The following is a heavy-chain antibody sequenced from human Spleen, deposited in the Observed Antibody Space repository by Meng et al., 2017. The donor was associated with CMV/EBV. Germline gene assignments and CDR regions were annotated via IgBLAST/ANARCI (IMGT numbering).Heavy chain of an antibody. CDR3: AGPDDKGSSPHDPFDI. D-gene: IGHD1-1*01. J-gene: IGHJ3*02. CDR1: GASVSTNY. Sequence: LSCSVSGASVSTNYWSWSRRPPGKGLEYIGSISSTGYLEYSPSLRGRVTISLDTSRNRLSLRLTSVTAADTATYYCAGPDDKGSSPHDPFDIWGQGTMVTVSS. V-gene: IGHV4-59*02. CDR2: ISSTGYL.